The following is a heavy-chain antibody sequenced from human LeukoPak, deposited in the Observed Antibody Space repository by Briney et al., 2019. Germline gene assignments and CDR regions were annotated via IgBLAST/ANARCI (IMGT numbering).Heavy chain of an antibody. CDR2: IKQDGSEK. V-gene: IGHV3-7*01. D-gene: IGHD3-10*01. CDR3: ARGPPYYYGSGSSNWFDP. Sequence: PGGSLRLSCAASGFTFSSYGMSWVRQAPGKGLEWVANIKQDGSEKYYVDSVKGRFTISRDNAKNSLYLQMNSLRAEDTAVYYCARGPPYYYGSGSSNWFDPWGQGTLVTVSS. J-gene: IGHJ5*02. CDR1: GFTFSSYG.